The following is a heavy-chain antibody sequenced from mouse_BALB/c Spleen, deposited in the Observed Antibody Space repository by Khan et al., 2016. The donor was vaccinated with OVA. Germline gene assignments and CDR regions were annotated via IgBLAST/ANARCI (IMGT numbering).Heavy chain of an antibody. CDR2: INPHIGET. D-gene: IGHD1-1*01. CDR1: GYSFTGYF. V-gene: IGHV1-20*02. J-gene: IGHJ2*01. Sequence: EVQLQQSGPELVKPGASVKISCKASGYSFTGYFMNWVMQSHGKSLEWIGRINPHIGETLYNQKFKGKATLTVDESSRTAHMELRSLASEDSAVYNCARKNGSDFDYWGQGTTLTVSS. CDR3: ARKNGSDFDY.